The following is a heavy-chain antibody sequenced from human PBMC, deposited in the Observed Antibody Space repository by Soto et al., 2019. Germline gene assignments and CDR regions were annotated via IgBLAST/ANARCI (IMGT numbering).Heavy chain of an antibody. D-gene: IGHD2-2*01. CDR3: ARGLGYCNSTSCYYGFDP. V-gene: IGHV1-8*01. J-gene: IGHJ5*02. Sequence: QVQLVQSGAEVQKPGASVKVSCKASGYTFTSYDINWVRQATGQGLEWMGWMSPDSGNTGYAQKFQGRVTMTRDTSISTAYMEVSSLRSEDTAVYYCARGLGYCNSTSCYYGFDPWGQGTLVTVSS. CDR2: MSPDSGNT. CDR1: GYTFTSYD.